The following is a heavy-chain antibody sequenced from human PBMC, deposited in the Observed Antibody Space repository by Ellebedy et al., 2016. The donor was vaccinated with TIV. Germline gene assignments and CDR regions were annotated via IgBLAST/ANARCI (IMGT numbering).Heavy chain of an antibody. Sequence: PGGSLRLSCAASGFNLCNNALHWVRQAPGKGLERLAVISYNGSIQFYADSVKGRFTISRDNSKSMLYLQMNNLRTEDTALYYCAKLGVVIRGDYWGQGTLVTVSS. CDR2: ISYNGSIQ. D-gene: IGHD3-10*01. CDR3: AKLGVVIRGDY. J-gene: IGHJ1*01. V-gene: IGHV3-30-3*02. CDR1: GFNLCNNA.